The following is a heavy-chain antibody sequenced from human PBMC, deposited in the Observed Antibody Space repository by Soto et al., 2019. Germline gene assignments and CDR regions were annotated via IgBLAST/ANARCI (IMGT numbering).Heavy chain of an antibody. CDR2: ISAYNGNT. D-gene: IGHD3-10*01. V-gene: IGHV1-18*01. CDR3: ARGDGFRSGGSGSYCFDY. CDR1: GYTFTSYG. J-gene: IGHJ4*02. Sequence: QVQLVQSGAEVKKPGASVKVSCKASGYTFTSYGISWVRQAPGQGLEWMGWISAYNGNTNYAQKLQGRVTMTTDTSTSTGYLELRSLRSDDTAVYYCARGDGFRSGGSGSYCFDYWGQGTLVTVSS.